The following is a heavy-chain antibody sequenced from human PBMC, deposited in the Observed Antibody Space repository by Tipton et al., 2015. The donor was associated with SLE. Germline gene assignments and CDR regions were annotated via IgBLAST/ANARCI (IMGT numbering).Heavy chain of an antibody. J-gene: IGHJ4*02. CDR1: GFTFCSYA. D-gene: IGHD2-15*01. Sequence: SLRLSCAASGFTFCSYAMHWVRQAPGKGLEWVAVISYDGSNKYYADSVKGRFTISRDNSKNTLYLQMNSLRAEDTAVYYCARDFLGGGTIHYFDYWGQGTLVTVSS. V-gene: IGHV3-30-3*01. CDR2: ISYDGSNK. CDR3: ARDFLGGGTIHYFDY.